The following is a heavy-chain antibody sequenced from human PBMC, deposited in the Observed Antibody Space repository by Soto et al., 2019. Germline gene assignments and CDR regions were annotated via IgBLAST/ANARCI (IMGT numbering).Heavy chain of an antibody. CDR2: IIPIFGTA. CDR3: AKGRRAGYNYYFDS. Sequence: SVKVSCKASGGTFSSYAISWVRQAPGQGLEWMGGIIPIFGTANYAQKFQGRVTITADESTSTAYMELNSLRAEDTALYYCAKGRRAGYNYYFDSWGQGTLVTVSS. D-gene: IGHD5-12*01. V-gene: IGHV1-69*13. J-gene: IGHJ4*02. CDR1: GGTFSSYA.